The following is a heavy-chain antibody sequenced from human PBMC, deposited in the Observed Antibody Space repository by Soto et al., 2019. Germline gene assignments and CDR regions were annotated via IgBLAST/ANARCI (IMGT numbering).Heavy chain of an antibody. Sequence: GASLKISCKGSGYSFTSYWIGWVRQMPGKGLEWMGIIYPGDSDTSYSPSFQGQVTISVDTSIITAYLQLGVPKASATPMYYRATSYDYDGSGYCSAPDAFDIWGQERMFTVAS. CDR2: IYPGDSDT. D-gene: IGHD3-22*01. J-gene: IGHJ3*02. CDR3: ATSYDYDGSGYCSAPDAFDI. V-gene: IGHV5-51*01. CDR1: GYSFTSYW.